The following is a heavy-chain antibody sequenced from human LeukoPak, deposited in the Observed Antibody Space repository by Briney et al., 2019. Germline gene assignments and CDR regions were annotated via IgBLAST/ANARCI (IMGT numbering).Heavy chain of an antibody. D-gene: IGHD4-17*01. CDR1: GYTFTSYD. J-gene: IGHJ3*02. V-gene: IGHV1-69*04. Sequence: GASVKVSCKASGYTFTSYDINWVRQAPGQGLEWMGRIIPILGIANYAQKFQGRVTITADKSTSTAYMELSSLRSEDTAVYYCARVTTSNAFDIWGQGTMVTVSS. CDR3: ARVTTSNAFDI. CDR2: IIPILGIA.